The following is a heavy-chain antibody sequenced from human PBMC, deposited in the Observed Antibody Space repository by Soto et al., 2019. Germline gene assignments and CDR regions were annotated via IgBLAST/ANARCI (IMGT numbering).Heavy chain of an antibody. Sequence: KTSGDPVPHLHCVRLFHQHWLLLGLGPAVPGKGLEWIGSVYRSGAAYYSPTLKSRVTISVDTSKNQFSLHLKSVTAADAAVYYCARDYPYALDVAGYFDFWGQGTPVTVSS. D-gene: IGHD6-19*01. V-gene: IGHV4-38-2*02. CDR2: VYRSGAA. CDR3: ARDYPYALDVAGYFDF. J-gene: IGHJ4*02. CDR1: LFHQHWLL.